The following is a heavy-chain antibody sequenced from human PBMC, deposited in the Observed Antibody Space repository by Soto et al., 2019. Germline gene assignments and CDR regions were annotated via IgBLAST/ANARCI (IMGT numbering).Heavy chain of an antibody. D-gene: IGHD3-10*01. V-gene: IGHV3-7*01. J-gene: IGHJ4*02. CDR1: GFTCSSYW. CDR3: ARERYYYGSGDY. CDR2: IKEDGSEK. Sequence: VPVVESGGGLVQPGGSLRLSCAASGFTCSSYWMSWVRQAPGKGLEWVANIKEDGSEKNYLDSVKGQFTISRDNAKNSLYLKMNSLRAEDTAVYYCARERYYYGSGDYWGQGTLVTVS.